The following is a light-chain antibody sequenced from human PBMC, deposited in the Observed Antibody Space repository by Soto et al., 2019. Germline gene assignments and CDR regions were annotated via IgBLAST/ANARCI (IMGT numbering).Light chain of an antibody. CDR3: QQYGSSPSCT. CDR2: GAS. J-gene: IGKJ1*01. V-gene: IGKV3-20*01. CDR1: QSVSSN. Sequence: EIVMTQSPATLSVSPGERATLSCRAGQSVSSNLAGYRQKPGEAPRLPIYGASNRATGIPPRFSGSGSGTDFTLTISRLEPEDFAVYYCQQYGSSPSCTFGQGTKVDI.